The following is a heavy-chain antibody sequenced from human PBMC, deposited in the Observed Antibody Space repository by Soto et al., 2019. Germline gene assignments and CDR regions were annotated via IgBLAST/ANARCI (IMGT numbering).Heavy chain of an antibody. CDR3: ARADYGDYGTFDY. D-gene: IGHD4-17*01. CDR1: GGSISSSNW. J-gene: IGHJ4*02. Sequence: SETLSLTCAVSGGSISSSNWWSWVRQPPGKGLEWIGEIYHSGSTNYNPSLKSRVTISVDKSKNQFSLKLSSVTAADTAVYYCARADYGDYGTFDYWGQGTLVTVSS. CDR2: IYHSGST. V-gene: IGHV4-4*02.